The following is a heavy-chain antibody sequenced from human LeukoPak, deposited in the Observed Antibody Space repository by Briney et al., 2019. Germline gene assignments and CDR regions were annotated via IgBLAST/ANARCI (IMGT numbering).Heavy chain of an antibody. V-gene: IGHV3-30*18. CDR1: GFTFSSYG. CDR2: ISYDGSNK. CDR3: AKDMEVSGYFGYYYYYYMDV. D-gene: IGHD3-9*01. J-gene: IGHJ6*03. Sequence: GRSLRLSCAASGFTFSSYGMHWVRQAPGKGLEWVAVISYDGSNKYYADSVKGRFTISRDNSKNTLYLQMNSLRAEDTAVYYCAKDMEVSGYFGYYYYYYMDVWGKGTTVTVSS.